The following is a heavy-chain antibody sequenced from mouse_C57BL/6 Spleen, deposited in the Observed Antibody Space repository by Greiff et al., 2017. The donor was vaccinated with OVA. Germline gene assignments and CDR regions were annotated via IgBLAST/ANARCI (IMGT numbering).Heavy chain of an antibody. J-gene: IGHJ2*01. Sequence: EVQLQQSGPELVKPGASVKISCKASGYTFTDYSMNWVKQSYGQSLEWIGDINPNNGGISYNQKFKGKATLTVDKSSSTAYMALRGLTSEDSAVYYCARHDVVMDDWGKGTTLTVSS. CDR1: GYTFTDYS. CDR3: ARHDVVMDD. D-gene: IGHD1-1*01. CDR2: INPNNGGI. V-gene: IGHV1-26*01.